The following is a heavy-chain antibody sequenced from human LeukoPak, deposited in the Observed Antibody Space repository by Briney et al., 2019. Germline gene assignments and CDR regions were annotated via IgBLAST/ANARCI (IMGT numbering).Heavy chain of an antibody. CDR1: GFTFSNYA. V-gene: IGHV3-23*01. CDR3: ARVGSYSFDY. Sequence: GGSLRLSCAASGFTFSNYAMNWVRQAPGKGLEWVSVISSGSDTIYYADSVKGRFTISRDNPKNMVYLQMNSLRAEDTAVYYCARVGSYSFDYWGQGTLVTVSS. CDR2: ISSGSDTI. J-gene: IGHJ4*02. D-gene: IGHD1-26*01.